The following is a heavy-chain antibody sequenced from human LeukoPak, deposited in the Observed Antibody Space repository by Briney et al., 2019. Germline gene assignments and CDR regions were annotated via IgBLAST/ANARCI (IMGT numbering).Heavy chain of an antibody. V-gene: IGHV1-69*13. Sequence: SVKVSCKASGGTFSSYAISWVRQAPGQGLEWMGGIIPIFGTANCAQKFQSRVTITADESTSTAYMELSSLRSEDTAVYYCARVSSSWAHEYYYYYYMDVWGKGTTVTVSS. CDR3: ARVSSSWAHEYYYYYYMDV. CDR1: GGTFSSYA. J-gene: IGHJ6*03. D-gene: IGHD6-13*01. CDR2: IIPIFGTA.